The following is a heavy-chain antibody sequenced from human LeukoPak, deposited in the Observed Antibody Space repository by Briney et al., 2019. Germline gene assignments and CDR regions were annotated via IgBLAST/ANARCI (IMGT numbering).Heavy chain of an antibody. CDR1: GYSFTNYW. V-gene: IGHV5-51*01. CDR2: IYPGDSDI. Sequence: GESLKISCKGSGYSFTNYWIGWVRQMPGKGLEWMGIIYPGDSDIRYSPSFQGQVTISADKSISTAYLQWSGLKASDTAMYYCASLRAPRRFDAFDIWGQGTMVTVSS. J-gene: IGHJ3*02. CDR3: ASLRAPRRFDAFDI. D-gene: IGHD3-10*01.